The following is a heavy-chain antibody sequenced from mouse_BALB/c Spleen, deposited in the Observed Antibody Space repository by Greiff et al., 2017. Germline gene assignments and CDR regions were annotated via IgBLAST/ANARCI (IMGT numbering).Heavy chain of an antibody. V-gene: IGHV5-12-2*01. J-gene: IGHJ4*01. CDR1: GFTFSSYT. Sequence: EVLLVESGGGLVQLGGSLKLSCAASGFTFSSYTMSWVRQTPEKRLELVAYISNGGGSTYYPDTVKGRFTISRDNAKNTLYLQMSSLKSEDTAMYYCARNGDGDVYAMDYWGQGTSVTVSS. CDR3: ARNGDGDVYAMDY. CDR2: ISNGGGST. D-gene: IGHD2-13*01.